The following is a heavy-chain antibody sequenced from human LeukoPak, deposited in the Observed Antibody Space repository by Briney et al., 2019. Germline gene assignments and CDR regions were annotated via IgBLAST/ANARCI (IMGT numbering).Heavy chain of an antibody. CDR1: GGSISSGSYY. V-gene: IGHV4-61*02. CDR2: IYTSGST. CDR3: AREYGDYVYYFDY. Sequence: SQTLSLTCTVSGGSISSGSYYWSWIRQPGGKGLEWIGRIYTSGSTIYNPSLKSRVTIPVDTSKNQFSLKLSSVTAADTAVYYCAREYGDYVYYFDYWGQGTLVTVSS. D-gene: IGHD4-17*01. J-gene: IGHJ4*02.